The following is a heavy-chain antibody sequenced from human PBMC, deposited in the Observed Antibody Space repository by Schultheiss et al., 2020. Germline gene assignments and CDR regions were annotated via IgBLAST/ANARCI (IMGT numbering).Heavy chain of an antibody. V-gene: IGHV3-48*03. CDR3: AREEGVVVVAATPWGMDV. D-gene: IGHD2-15*01. Sequence: GGSLRLSCAASGFTFSSYEMNWVRQAPGKGLEWVSYISSSGSTIYYADSVKGRFTISRDNSKNSLYLQMNSLRAEDTAVYYCAREEGVVVVAATPWGMDVWGKGTTVTVSS. J-gene: IGHJ6*04. CDR1: GFTFSSYE. CDR2: ISSSGSTI.